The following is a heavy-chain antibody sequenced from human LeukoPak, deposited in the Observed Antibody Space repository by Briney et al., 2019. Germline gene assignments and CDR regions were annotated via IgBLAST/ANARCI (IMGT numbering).Heavy chain of an antibody. J-gene: IGHJ6*02. D-gene: IGHD1-26*01. CDR2: INENGNT. CDR1: GGPFSHYY. Sequence: SETLCLTCAVSGGPFSHYYWTWIRQPPGKGLEWIGEINENGNTNYDPSLKSRVTISVDTSRNHFSLILTSVTAADTAVYYCASRIGRYLYYFGMDVWGQGTTVTVSS. V-gene: IGHV4-34*01. CDR3: ASRIGRYLYYFGMDV.